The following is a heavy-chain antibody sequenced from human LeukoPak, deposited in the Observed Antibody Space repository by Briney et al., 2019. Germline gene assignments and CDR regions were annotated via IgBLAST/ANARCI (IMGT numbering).Heavy chain of an antibody. CDR2: IYWNDDN. V-gene: IGHV2-5*01. J-gene: IGHJ4*02. Sequence: ESGPTLVKPTQTLTLTCTFSGFSLSTSGVGVGWIGQPPGKALEWHALIYWNDDNRYSPSLKSRLTITKDTSKNQVVLKMTNMDPVDTATYYCAHYGDYRFMYYFDYWGQGTLVTVSS. D-gene: IGHD4-17*01. CDR1: GFSLSTSGVG. CDR3: AHYGDYRFMYYFDY.